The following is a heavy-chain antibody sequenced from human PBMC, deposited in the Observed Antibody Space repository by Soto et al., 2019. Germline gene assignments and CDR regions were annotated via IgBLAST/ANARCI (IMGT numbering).Heavy chain of an antibody. V-gene: IGHV3-7*03. CDR1: GFTFSSYW. D-gene: IGHD2-2*01. Sequence: GGSLRLSCAASGFTFSSYWMSWVRQAPGKGLEWVANIKQDGSEKYYVDSVKGRFTISRDNAKNSPYLQMNSLRAEDTAVYYCAREIYCSSTSCYWPPAYYYYGMDVWGQGTTVTVSS. CDR2: IKQDGSEK. CDR3: AREIYCSSTSCYWPPAYYYYGMDV. J-gene: IGHJ6*02.